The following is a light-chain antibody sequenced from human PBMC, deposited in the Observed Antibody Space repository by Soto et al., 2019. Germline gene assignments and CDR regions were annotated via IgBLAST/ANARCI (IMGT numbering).Light chain of an antibody. Sequence: QSVLTQPPSVSGAPGQRVTISCTGSSSNIGAAYVVHWYQQLPGSAPKLLISGDSNRPSGVPDRFSASKSGTSASLAITGLQSEDEADYYCQSYDSSLRGHVFGTGTKLTVL. J-gene: IGLJ1*01. CDR3: QSYDSSLRGHV. CDR1: SSNIGAAYV. V-gene: IGLV1-40*01. CDR2: GDS.